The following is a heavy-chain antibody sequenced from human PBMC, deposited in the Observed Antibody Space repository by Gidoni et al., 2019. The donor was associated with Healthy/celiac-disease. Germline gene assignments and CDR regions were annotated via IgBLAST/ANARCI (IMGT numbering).Heavy chain of an antibody. J-gene: IGHJ6*02. CDR3: ASKAIGGDSSSWYRGDYYYYYGMDV. V-gene: IGHV1-69*01. CDR2: IIPIFGTA. Sequence: QVQLVQSGAEVKKPGSSVKVSCKASGGTFSSYAISWVRPAPGQGLEWMGGIIPIFGTANYAQKFQGRVTITADESTSTAYMELSSLRSEDTAVYYCASKAIGGDSSSWYRGDYYYYYGMDVWGQGTTVTVSS. CDR1: GGTFSSYA. D-gene: IGHD6-13*01.